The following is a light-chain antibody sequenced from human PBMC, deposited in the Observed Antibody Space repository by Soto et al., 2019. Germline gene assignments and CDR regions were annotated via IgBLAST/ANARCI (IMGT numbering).Light chain of an antibody. CDR2: GNS. CDR1: SSNIGAGYD. J-gene: IGLJ2*01. CDR3: QSYDSSLSGSGGV. Sequence: QSVLTQPPSVSGAPGQRVTISCTGSSSNIGAGYDVHWYQQLPGTAPKLLIYGNSNRPSGVPDRFSGSKSGTSASLAITGLQAEYEADYYCQSYDSSLSGSGGVFGGGTKVTVL. V-gene: IGLV1-40*01.